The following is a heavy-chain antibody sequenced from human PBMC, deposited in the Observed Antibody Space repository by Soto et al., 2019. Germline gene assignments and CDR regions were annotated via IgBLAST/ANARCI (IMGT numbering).Heavy chain of an antibody. J-gene: IGHJ4*02. D-gene: IGHD5-18*01. Sequence: QVQLVQSGAEVKKPGSSVKVSCKASGGTFSSYAISWMRQAPRQGLEWMGGIIPIFGTANYAQKFQGRVTITADESTSTAYMELSSLRSEDTAVYYCAREVNSYGWDGEAYYFDYWGQGTLVTVSS. CDR2: IIPIFGTA. CDR1: GGTFSSYA. CDR3: AREVNSYGWDGEAYYFDY. V-gene: IGHV1-69*12.